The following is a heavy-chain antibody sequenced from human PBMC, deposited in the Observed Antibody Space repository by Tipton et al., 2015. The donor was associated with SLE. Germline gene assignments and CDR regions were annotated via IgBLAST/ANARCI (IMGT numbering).Heavy chain of an antibody. CDR1: GFTFSSYG. D-gene: IGHD2-15*01. CDR2: ISGSGGST. V-gene: IGHV3-23*01. J-gene: IGHJ4*02. CDR3: ARDGGGYCSGGSCSFDY. Sequence: SLRLSCAASGFTFSSYGMHWVRQAPGKGLEWVSAISGSGGSTYYADSVKGRFTISRDNSKNTLYLQMNSLRAEDTAVYYCARDGGGYCSGGSCSFDYWGQGSLVTVSS.